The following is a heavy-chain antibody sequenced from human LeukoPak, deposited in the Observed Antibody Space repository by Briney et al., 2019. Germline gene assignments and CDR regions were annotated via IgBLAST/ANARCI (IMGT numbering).Heavy chain of an antibody. CDR3: AKTSLATAVGAHYFDS. Sequence: GGSLRLSCAASRFTFSNYAMSWVRQAPGKGLEWVSTISTTGGGTYYADSAKGRFTISRDNSKKTLFLQLNSLRDDDTAIYYCAKTSLATAVGAHYFDSWGQGTLIIVSS. CDR2: ISTTGGGT. CDR1: RFTFSNYA. V-gene: IGHV3-23*01. J-gene: IGHJ4*02. D-gene: IGHD6-6*01.